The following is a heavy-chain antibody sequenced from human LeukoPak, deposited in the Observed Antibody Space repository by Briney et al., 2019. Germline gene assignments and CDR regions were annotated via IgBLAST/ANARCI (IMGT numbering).Heavy chain of an antibody. V-gene: IGHV1-3*01. J-gene: IGHJ4*02. D-gene: IGHD2-21*02. Sequence: ASVKVSCKASGYIFTDYAILWVRQAPGQRLEWLGWVNAGNGHTKYSQNSQGRVTLTRDTSATTASMEMNSLRSEDTALYYCARGRWSATTASYYLDFWGLGTLVTVSS. CDR2: VNAGNGHT. CDR3: ARGRWSATTASYYLDF. CDR1: GYIFTDYA.